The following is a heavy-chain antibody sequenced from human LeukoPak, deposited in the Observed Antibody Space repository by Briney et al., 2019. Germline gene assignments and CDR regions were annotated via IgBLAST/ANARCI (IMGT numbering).Heavy chain of an antibody. CDR1: GYTFRNYY. D-gene: IGHD3-16*02. J-gene: IGHJ3*02. CDR2: INPNSGGT. CDR3: ARSPVITDDAFDI. V-gene: IGHV1-2*02. Sequence: ASVKVSCKASGYTFRNYYIHWVRQAPGQGLEWMGWINPNSGGTNYAQKLQGRVTMTTDTSTSTAYMELRSLRSDDTAVYYCARSPVITDDAFDIWGQGTMVTVSS.